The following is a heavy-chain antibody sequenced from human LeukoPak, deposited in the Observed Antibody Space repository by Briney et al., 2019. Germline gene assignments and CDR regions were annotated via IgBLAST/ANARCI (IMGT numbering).Heavy chain of an antibody. D-gene: IGHD6-19*01. Sequence: SETLSLTCAVSGGSISSSNWWSWVRQPPGKGLEWIGEIYHSGSTNYSPSLKSRVTMSVDKSKNQFSLKLSSVTAADTAVCYCARGQWLVPLDYWGQGTLVIVSS. CDR3: ARGQWLVPLDY. CDR1: GGSISSSNW. CDR2: IYHSGST. J-gene: IGHJ4*02. V-gene: IGHV4-4*02.